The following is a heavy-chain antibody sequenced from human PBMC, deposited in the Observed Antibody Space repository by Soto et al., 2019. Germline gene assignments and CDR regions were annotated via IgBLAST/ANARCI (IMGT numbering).Heavy chain of an antibody. J-gene: IGHJ6*02. D-gene: IGHD3-16*01. V-gene: IGHV4-31*03. Sequence: QVQLQESGPGLVKPSQTLSLTCTVSGGSISSGGYYWSWIRQHPGKGLEWIGYIYYSGSTYYNPSLKSRVTISVDTSKNQFSLKLSSVTAADTAVYYCASRRGAYYYYYYGMDVWGQGTTVTVSS. CDR2: IYYSGST. CDR1: GGSISSGGYY. CDR3: ASRRGAYYYYYYGMDV.